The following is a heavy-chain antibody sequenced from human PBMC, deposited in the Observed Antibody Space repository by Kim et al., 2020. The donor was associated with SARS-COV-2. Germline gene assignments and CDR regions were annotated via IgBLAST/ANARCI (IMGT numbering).Heavy chain of an antibody. CDR2: GTT. Sequence: GTTFTNPSLKSRVTISVDTSKNQFSLRLTSVTAADTAVYYCARRNGFFDYWGQGTLFTVSS. CDR3: ARRNGFFDY. V-gene: IGHV4-39*07. J-gene: IGHJ4*02. D-gene: IGHD6-19*01.